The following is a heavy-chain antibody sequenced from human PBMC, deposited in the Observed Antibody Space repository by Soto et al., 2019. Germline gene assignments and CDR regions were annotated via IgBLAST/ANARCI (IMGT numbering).Heavy chain of an antibody. CDR3: AGRLEGASSDLLAF. D-gene: IGHD3-22*01. CDR1: GFTFSDYV. V-gene: IGHV3-30*03. CDR2: ISHDERIK. J-gene: IGHJ4*02. Sequence: QVQLVESGGGVVQPGRSLRLSCAASGFTFSDYVMHWVRQVPGKGLEWVAVISHDERIKYYADTVKGRFTISRDNSNNMLDLQMDSLQTEDTALYYCAGRLEGASSDLLAFWGQGTLVTVSS.